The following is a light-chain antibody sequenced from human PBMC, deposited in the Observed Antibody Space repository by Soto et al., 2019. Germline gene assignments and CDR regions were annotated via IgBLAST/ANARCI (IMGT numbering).Light chain of an antibody. CDR2: ANS. V-gene: IGLV1-40*01. CDR1: SSNIGAGYD. J-gene: IGLJ7*01. Sequence: QSELTQPPSVSGAPGQRVTISCTGSSSNIGAGYDVHWYQQLPGTAPQLLIYANSNRPSGVPDQFSGSKAGATASLATTGLQAAEEGDDYCEAFDSSLSAPVVFGGGTQLTLL. CDR3: EAFDSSLSAPVV.